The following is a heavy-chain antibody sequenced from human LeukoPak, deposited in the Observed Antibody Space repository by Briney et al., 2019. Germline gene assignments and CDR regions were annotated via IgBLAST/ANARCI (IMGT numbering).Heavy chain of an antibody. J-gene: IGHJ3*02. D-gene: IGHD2-15*01. V-gene: IGHV1-2*02. CDR2: MNPNSGGT. Sequence: ASVKVSCKASGYTFTGYYMHWVRQAPGQGLEWMGWMNPNSGGTNYAQKFQGGVTMTRDTSISTAYMEPSRLRSDDTAVYYCAREIVEGAFDIWGQGTMVTVSS. CDR1: GYTFTGYY. CDR3: AREIVEGAFDI.